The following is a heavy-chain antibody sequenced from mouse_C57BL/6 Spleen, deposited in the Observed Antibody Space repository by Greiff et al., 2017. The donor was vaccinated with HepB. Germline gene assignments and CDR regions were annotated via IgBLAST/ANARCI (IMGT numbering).Heavy chain of an antibody. CDR3: ARGGYGSSYYAMDY. D-gene: IGHD1-1*01. CDR1: GISITTGNYR. V-gene: IGHV3-5*01. J-gene: IGHJ4*01. Sequence: EVKLMESGPGLVKPSQTVFLTCTVTGISITTGNYRWSWIRQFPGNKLEWIGYIYYSGTITYNPSLTSRTTITRDTPKNQFFLEMNSLTAEDTATYYCARGGYGSSYYAMDYWGQGTSVTVSS. CDR2: IYYSGTI.